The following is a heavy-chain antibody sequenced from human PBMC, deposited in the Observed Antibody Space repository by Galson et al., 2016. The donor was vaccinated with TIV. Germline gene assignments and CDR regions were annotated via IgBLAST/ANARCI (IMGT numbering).Heavy chain of an antibody. D-gene: IGHD5-12*01. Sequence: PALVKPTQTLTLTCTFSGFSLTTSGVGVGWIRQSPRRALEFIALIYWDDDERYSPSLRNRLTIAKDTSKTQVVLTMTNMDPADTATYYCVHYSGHDYATWYFDYWGQGTLVTVSS. J-gene: IGHJ4*02. CDR1: GFSLTTSGVG. V-gene: IGHV2-5*02. CDR3: VHYSGHDYATWYFDY. CDR2: IYWDDDE.